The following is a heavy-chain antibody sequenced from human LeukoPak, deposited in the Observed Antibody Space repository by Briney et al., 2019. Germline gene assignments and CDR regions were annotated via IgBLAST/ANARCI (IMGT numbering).Heavy chain of an antibody. J-gene: IGHJ3*02. CDR1: EYSFTSYW. Sequence: GESLKISCKGSEYSFTSYWISWVRQMPGKGLEWMGRIDPSDSYTNYSPSFQGHVTISADKSISTAYLQWSSLKASDTAMYYCARHSLLWFGELGDAFDIWGQGTMVTVSS. D-gene: IGHD3-10*01. CDR3: ARHSLLWFGELGDAFDI. CDR2: IDPSDSYT. V-gene: IGHV5-10-1*01.